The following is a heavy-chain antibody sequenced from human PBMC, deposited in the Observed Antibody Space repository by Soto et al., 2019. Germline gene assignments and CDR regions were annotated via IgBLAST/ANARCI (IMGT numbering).Heavy chain of an antibody. D-gene: IGHD2-8*02. V-gene: IGHV4-61*01. Sequence: NPSETLSLTCTVSGGSVSSGSYYWGWIRQPPGKGLEWIGYIYYSGSTNYNPSLKSRVTISVDTSKNQFSLKLSSVTAAATAVYYCASHVKFPLPRTVFASWGRRTLVPGSS. CDR2: IYYSGST. J-gene: IGHJ5*01. CDR3: ASHVKFPLPRTVFAS. CDR1: GGSVSSGSYY.